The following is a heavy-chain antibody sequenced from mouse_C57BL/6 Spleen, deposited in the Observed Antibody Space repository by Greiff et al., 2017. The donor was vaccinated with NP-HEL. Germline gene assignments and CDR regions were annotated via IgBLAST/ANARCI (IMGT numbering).Heavy chain of an antibody. CDR2: ISSGGSYT. CDR3: ARQAITTVVATNAMDY. Sequence: EVQGVESGGDLVKPGGSLKLSCAASGFTFSSYGMSWVRQTPDKRLEWVATISSGGSYTYYPDSVKGRFTISRDNAKNTLYLQMSSLKSEDTAMYYCARQAITTVVATNAMDYWGQGTSVTVSS. CDR1: GFTFSSYG. D-gene: IGHD1-1*01. J-gene: IGHJ4*01. V-gene: IGHV5-6*01.